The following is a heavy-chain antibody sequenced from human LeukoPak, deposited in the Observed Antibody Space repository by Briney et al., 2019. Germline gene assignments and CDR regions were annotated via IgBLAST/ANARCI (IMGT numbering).Heavy chain of an antibody. Sequence: PGGSLRLSCAGSGFTFSGYVMSWVRQAPGKGLEWVSAMSGGGDSTYDADSVKGRFTISRDNSKNTLYLQVNSLRAEDTAVYYCAKGSGSYRPYYFDYWGQGTLVIVSS. J-gene: IGHJ4*02. CDR3: AKGSGSYRPYYFDY. CDR2: MSGGGDST. V-gene: IGHV3-23*01. D-gene: IGHD3-10*01. CDR1: GFTFSGYV.